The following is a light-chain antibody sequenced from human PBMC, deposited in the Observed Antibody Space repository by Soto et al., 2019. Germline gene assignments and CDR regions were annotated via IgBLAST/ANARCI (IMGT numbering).Light chain of an antibody. J-gene: IGKJ4*01. Sequence: DIVMTQSPLSLPVTPGEPASISCRSSQSLLHRNGYNHLDWYLQKPGQSPQLLIYLGSNRASGVPDRFSGSGSGTDFTLKISRVEAEDVGVYCCMQALQTPLTFGGGTKVEIK. CDR3: MQALQTPLT. V-gene: IGKV2-28*01. CDR2: LGS. CDR1: QSLLHRNGYNH.